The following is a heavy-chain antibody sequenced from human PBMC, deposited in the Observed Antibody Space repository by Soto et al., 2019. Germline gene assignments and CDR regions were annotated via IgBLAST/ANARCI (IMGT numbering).Heavy chain of an antibody. V-gene: IGHV2-70*11. CDR3: ARILSNPYYYYYMDV. CDR2: VDWDDDK. Sequence: SGPTLVNPTQTLTLTCTFSGFSLSTSGMCVSWIRQPPGKALEWLARVDWDDDKCYSTSLKIRLTISKDNSKNQVVLKMTNMDPVDTATYYCARILSNPYYYYYMDVWGKGTTVTVSS. D-gene: IGHD7-27*01. J-gene: IGHJ6*03. CDR1: GFSLSTSGMC.